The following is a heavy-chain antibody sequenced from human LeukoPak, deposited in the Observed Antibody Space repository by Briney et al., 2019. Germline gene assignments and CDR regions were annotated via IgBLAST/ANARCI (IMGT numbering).Heavy chain of an antibody. CDR2: ISGSGGST. CDR3: AKAEGMTTVKIFRY. Sequence: GGSLRRSCAASGFTFSSCAMSWFRQAPGKGLEWVSAISGSGGSTYYADSVKGRFTISRDNSKNTLYLQMNSLRAEDTAVYYCAKAEGMTTVKIFRYWGQGTLVTVSS. V-gene: IGHV3-23*01. CDR1: GFTFSSCA. J-gene: IGHJ4*02. D-gene: IGHD4-17*01.